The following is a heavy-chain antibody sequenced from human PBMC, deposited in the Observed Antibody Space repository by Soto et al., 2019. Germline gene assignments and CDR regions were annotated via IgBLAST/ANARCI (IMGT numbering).Heavy chain of an antibody. J-gene: IGHJ4*02. CDR1: GGPISSGGYY. CDR2: IYYNGNT. Sequence: PSETLSLTCTVSGGPISSGGYYWSWIRQHPGKGLEWIGYIYYNGNTYYNPSLKSRVTISLDTSKNQFSLKLNSVTAADTAVYYCASAVRSWFYFDYWGRGALVTVSS. V-gene: IGHV4-31*03. D-gene: IGHD6-13*01. CDR3: ASAVRSWFYFDY.